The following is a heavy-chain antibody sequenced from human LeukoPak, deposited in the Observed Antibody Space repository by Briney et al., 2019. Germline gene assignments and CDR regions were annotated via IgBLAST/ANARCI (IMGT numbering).Heavy chain of an antibody. CDR1: GDSISSYY. CDR2: IHYTGSP. D-gene: IGHD4-17*01. Sequence: SETLSLTCTVSGDSISSYYWSWIRQPPGKGLEWIGYIHYTGSPNYNPSLNSLVTITVDTYKNQFSLRLNSVTAADTAVYYCARVDTVTTTFDYWGQGTLVTVSS. V-gene: IGHV4-59*01. J-gene: IGHJ4*02. CDR3: ARVDTVTTTFDY.